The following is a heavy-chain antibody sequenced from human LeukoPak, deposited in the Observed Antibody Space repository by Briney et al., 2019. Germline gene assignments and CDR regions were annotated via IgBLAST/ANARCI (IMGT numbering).Heavy chain of an antibody. J-gene: IGHJ4*02. D-gene: IGHD4-17*01. V-gene: IGHV3-21*01. CDR1: GFTFSSYS. CDR3: ARGRDDYGDYWVYYFDY. CDR2: ISSSSSYI. Sequence: GGSLRLSCAASGFTFSSYSMNWVRQAPGKGLEWVSSISSSSSYIYYADSVKGRFTISRDNAKNSLYLQMNSLRVEDTAVYYCARGRDDYGDYWVYYFDYWGQGTLVTVS.